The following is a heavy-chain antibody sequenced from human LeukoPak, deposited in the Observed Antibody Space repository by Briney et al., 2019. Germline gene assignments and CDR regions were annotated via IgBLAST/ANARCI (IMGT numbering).Heavy chain of an antibody. CDR1: GFSFSSYA. Sequence: GGSLRLSCAASGFSFSSYAMSWVRQAPGKGLEWVSTINPTGSGTFYGDSVKGRFTISRDNYKNALYLQVKSLRAEDTAVYYCAKNPPYSGTYSGYWGQGTLVTVSS. J-gene: IGHJ4*02. CDR3: AKNPPYSGTYSGY. D-gene: IGHD1-26*01. V-gene: IGHV3-23*01. CDR2: INPTGSGT.